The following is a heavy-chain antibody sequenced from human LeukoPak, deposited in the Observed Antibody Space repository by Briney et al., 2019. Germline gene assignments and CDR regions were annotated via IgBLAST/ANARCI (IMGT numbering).Heavy chain of an antibody. CDR3: ARDTGYNTFDY. J-gene: IGHJ4*02. CDR1: GXTSSNYW. Sequence: GGSLRLSCAASGXTSSNYWMSWVRQAPGKGLEWVDNIKEDGSDKYYVNSVKGRFTISRDNAKNSQYLQMNSLRAEDTAVYYCARDTGYNTFDYWGQGTLVTVSS. D-gene: IGHD5-24*01. CDR2: IKEDGSDK. V-gene: IGHV3-7*05.